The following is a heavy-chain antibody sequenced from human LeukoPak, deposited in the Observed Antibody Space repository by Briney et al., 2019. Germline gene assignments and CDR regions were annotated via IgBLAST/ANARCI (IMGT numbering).Heavy chain of an antibody. CDR3: ATRHIEEAVVDY. D-gene: IGHD2-21*01. Sequence: GASVKVSCKASGGTFSSYAISWVRQAPGQGLEWVGRIIPILGIANYAQKLQGRVTITADKSTSTAYMELSSLRSEDTAVYYCATRHIEEAVVDYWGQGTLLTVSS. CDR2: IIPILGIA. V-gene: IGHV1-69*04. CDR1: GGTFSSYA. J-gene: IGHJ4*02.